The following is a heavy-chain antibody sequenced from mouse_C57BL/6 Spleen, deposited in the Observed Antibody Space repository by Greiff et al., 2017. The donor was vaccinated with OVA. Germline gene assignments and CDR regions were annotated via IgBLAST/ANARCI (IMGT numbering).Heavy chain of an antibody. J-gene: IGHJ1*03. CDR1: GYTFTSYW. Sequence: QVQLQQPGAELVKPGASVKLSCKASGYTFTSYWMHWVKQRPGQGLVWIGMIHPNSGSTNYNEKFKSKATLTVDKSSSTAYMQLSSLTSENSAVYYCEREEDDGYYRYFDVWGTGTTVTVSS. CDR2: IHPNSGST. CDR3: EREEDDGYYRYFDV. V-gene: IGHV1-64*01. D-gene: IGHD2-3*01.